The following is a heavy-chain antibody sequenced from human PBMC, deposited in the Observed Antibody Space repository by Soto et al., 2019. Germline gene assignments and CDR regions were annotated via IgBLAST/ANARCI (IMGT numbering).Heavy chain of an antibody. CDR1: GVTFSSDE. V-gene: IGHV3-48*03. Sequence: PXGSLRLSCSAAGVTFSSDEMNWVRQAPGKGLEWVSYINSGGRRTYYGDSVRGRFTVSRDNTRNLLSLQMNSLRVEDTAVYYCARHVDNSGLPDIFENWGQGTLVTVSS. J-gene: IGHJ4*02. CDR3: ARHVDNSGLPDIFEN. CDR2: INSGGRRT. D-gene: IGHD3-22*01.